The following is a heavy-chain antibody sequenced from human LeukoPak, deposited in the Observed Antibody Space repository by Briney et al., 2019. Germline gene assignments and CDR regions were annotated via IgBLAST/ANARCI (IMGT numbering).Heavy chain of an antibody. CDR3: ARRHYYYYYMDV. J-gene: IGHJ6*03. Sequence: ASVKVSCKASGYTFTSYDINWVRQATGQGLEWMGWMNPNSGNTGYAQKFQGRVTMTTDTSTSTAYMELRSLRSDDTAVYYCARRHYYYYYMDVWGKGTTVTISS. V-gene: IGHV1-8*01. CDR1: GYTFTSYD. CDR2: MNPNSGNT.